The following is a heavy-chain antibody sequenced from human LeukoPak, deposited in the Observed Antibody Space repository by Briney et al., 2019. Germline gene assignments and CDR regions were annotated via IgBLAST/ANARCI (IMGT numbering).Heavy chain of an antibody. CDR1: GFTLRSDA. V-gene: IGHV3-23*01. CDR3: AKCATDTTGWCNGLDP. Sequence: TGGSLRLSCAAFGFTLRSDAMTWVRQAPGKGLEWVSSIRGPGTGTHYADSVKGRFSISRDDSKNTVYLQMNTLRAEDTAIYYCAKCATDTTGWCNGLDPWGQGTLVTVSS. D-gene: IGHD6-19*01. CDR2: IRGPGTGT. J-gene: IGHJ5*02.